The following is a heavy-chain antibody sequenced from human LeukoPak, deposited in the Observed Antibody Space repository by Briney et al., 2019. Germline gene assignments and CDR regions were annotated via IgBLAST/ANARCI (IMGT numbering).Heavy chain of an antibody. CDR1: GFTFSSYG. CDR3: VKVSYSSSWLTLDY. Sequence: GRSLRLSCAASGFTFSSYGMHWVRQAPGKGLEWVAVIWYDGSNKYYADSVKGRFTISRDNSKNTLYLQMSSLRAEDTAVYYCVKVSYSSSWLTLDYWGQGTLVTVSS. V-gene: IGHV3-33*06. J-gene: IGHJ4*02. CDR2: IWYDGSNK. D-gene: IGHD6-13*01.